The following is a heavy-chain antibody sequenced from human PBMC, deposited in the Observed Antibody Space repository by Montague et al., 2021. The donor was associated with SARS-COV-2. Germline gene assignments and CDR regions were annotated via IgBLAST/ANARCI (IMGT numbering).Heavy chain of an antibody. CDR1: GFTFSSYA. V-gene: IGHV3-23*01. Sequence: SLRLSCAASGFTFSSYAMSWVRQAPGKGLEWVSGISGSGGSTYYADSVKGRFTISRDNSKKTLYLQMNSLRAEDTAVYYCAKDPGLIWFRELFYDAFDIWGQGTMVTVSS. J-gene: IGHJ3*02. CDR2: ISGSGGST. D-gene: IGHD3-10*01. CDR3: AKDPGLIWFRELFYDAFDI.